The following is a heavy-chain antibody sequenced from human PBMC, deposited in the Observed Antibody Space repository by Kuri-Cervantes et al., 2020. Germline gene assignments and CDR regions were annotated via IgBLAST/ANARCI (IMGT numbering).Heavy chain of an antibody. CDR1: GFTLSSYA. D-gene: IGHD3-16*01. J-gene: IGHJ5*02. V-gene: IGHV3-30-3*01. CDR3: AKDGGKGPP. CDR2: ISYDGSNK. Sequence: GGSLRLSCAASGFTLSSYAMHWVRQAPGKGLEWVAVISYDGSNKYYADSVKGRFTISRDNSKNTLYLQMNSLRAEDTAVYYCAKDGGKGPPWGQGTLVTVSS.